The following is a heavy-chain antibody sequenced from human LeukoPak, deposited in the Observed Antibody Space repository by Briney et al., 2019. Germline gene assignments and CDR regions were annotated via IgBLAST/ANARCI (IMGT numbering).Heavy chain of an antibody. V-gene: IGHV3-30*19. D-gene: IGHD3-10*01. Sequence: PGGSLRLSCAASGFTFSSYGMHWVRQAPGKGLEWVAVISYDGSNKYYADSVKGRFTISRDNSKNTLYLQMNSLRAEDTAVYYCARNYYGSGSYPYDYWGQGTLVTVSS. CDR2: ISYDGSNK. CDR3: ARNYYGSGSYPYDY. CDR1: GFTFSSYG. J-gene: IGHJ4*02.